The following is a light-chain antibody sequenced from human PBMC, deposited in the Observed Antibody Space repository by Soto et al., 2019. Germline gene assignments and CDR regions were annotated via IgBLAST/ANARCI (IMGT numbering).Light chain of an antibody. Sequence: QSVLTQPPSASGTPGQRVTISCSGSSSNIGINTVNWYQQLPGRAPKLLIYSENQRPSGVPDRFSGSKSGTSASLAISGLQSEDEADYYCAAWDDSLNGVVFGGGTKLTVL. J-gene: IGLJ2*01. CDR2: SEN. V-gene: IGLV1-44*01. CDR3: AAWDDSLNGVV. CDR1: SSNIGINT.